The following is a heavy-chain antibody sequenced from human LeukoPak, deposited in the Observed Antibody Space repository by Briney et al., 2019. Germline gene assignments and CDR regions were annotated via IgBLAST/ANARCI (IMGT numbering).Heavy chain of an antibody. CDR1: GGSFSGYY. Sequence: PSETLSLTCAVYGGSFSGYYWSWIRQPPGKGLEWIGEINHSGSTNYNPSLKSRVTISVDTSKNQFSLKLSSVTAADTAVYYCARAWPPPLLWFGEFFDYWGQGTLVTVSS. CDR2: INHSGST. D-gene: IGHD3-10*01. J-gene: IGHJ4*02. CDR3: ARAWPPPLLWFGEFFDY. V-gene: IGHV4-34*01.